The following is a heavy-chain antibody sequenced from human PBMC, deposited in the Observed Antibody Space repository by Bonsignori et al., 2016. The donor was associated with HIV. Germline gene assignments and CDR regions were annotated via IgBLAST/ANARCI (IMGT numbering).Heavy chain of an antibody. Sequence: WIRQPPGKGLEWVSYISSSGSTIYYADSVKGRFTISRDNAKNSLYLQMNSLRAEDTAVYYCARSSSWYYTYAFDIWGQGTMVTVSS. CDR2: ISSSGSTI. J-gene: IGHJ3*02. CDR3: ARSSSWYYTYAFDI. V-gene: IGHV3-11*01. D-gene: IGHD6-13*01.